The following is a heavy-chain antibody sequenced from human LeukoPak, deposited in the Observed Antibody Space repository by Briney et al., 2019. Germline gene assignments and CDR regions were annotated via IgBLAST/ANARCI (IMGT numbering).Heavy chain of an antibody. D-gene: IGHD2-15*01. V-gene: IGHV1-8*01. J-gene: IGHJ4*02. CDR2: MNPNSGNT. Sequence: ASVEVSCKASGYTFGSYDINWVRQATGQGLEWMGWMNPNSGNTGYTQKFQGRVTMTRDSSISTAYMELSSLRSEDTAVYYCARTLRRHCSGGSCYSPHLDYWGQGTLVTVSP. CDR1: GYTFGSYD. CDR3: ARTLRRHCSGGSCYSPHLDY.